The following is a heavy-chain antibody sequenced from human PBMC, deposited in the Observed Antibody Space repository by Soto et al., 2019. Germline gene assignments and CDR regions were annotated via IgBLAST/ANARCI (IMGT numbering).Heavy chain of an antibody. CDR3: VRDLYGMDV. J-gene: IGHJ6*02. Sequence: GGSLRLSCSASGLTFSDLSMHWVRQAPGGELEYISVIHKNGDTTYFADSVKGRFTTSRDNSKNILYLQMSSLRPDDTAVYYCVRDLYGMDVWGQGTTVTVSS. CDR2: IHKNGDTT. V-gene: IGHV3-64D*08. CDR1: GLTFSDLS.